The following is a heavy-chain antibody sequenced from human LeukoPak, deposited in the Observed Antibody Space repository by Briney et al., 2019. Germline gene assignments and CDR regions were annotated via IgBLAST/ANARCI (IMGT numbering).Heavy chain of an antibody. V-gene: IGHV3-30*02. CDR1: GFTFSSNG. J-gene: IGHJ4*02. D-gene: IGHD3-10*01. Sequence: GGSLRLSCATSGFTFSSNGVHWARQAPGKGLEWVAFMRSDESHEEYAESVKGRFAISRDNSKNTVHLQMNSLRFEDTAVYYCAKAFGSGSYIIDHWGRGTLVTVSS. CDR3: AKAFGSGSYIIDH. CDR2: MRSDESHE.